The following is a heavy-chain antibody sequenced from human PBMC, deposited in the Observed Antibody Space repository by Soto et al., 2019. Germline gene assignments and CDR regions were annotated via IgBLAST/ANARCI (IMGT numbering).Heavy chain of an antibody. CDR1: GFTFSSYA. CDR2: ISYDGSNK. D-gene: IGHD7-27*01. V-gene: IGHV3-30-3*01. Sequence: GGSLRLSCAASGFTFSSYAMHWVRQAPGKGLEWVAVISYDGSNKYYADSVKGRFTISRDNSKNTLYLQMNSLRAEDTAVYYCASPTGDTDYYFDYWGQGTLVTVSS. CDR3: ASPTGDTDYYFDY. J-gene: IGHJ4*02.